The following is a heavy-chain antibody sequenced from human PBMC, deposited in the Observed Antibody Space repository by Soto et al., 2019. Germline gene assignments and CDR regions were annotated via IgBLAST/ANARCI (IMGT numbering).Heavy chain of an antibody. J-gene: IGHJ5*02. V-gene: IGHV1-18*01. Sequence: ASVKVSCKASGYTFTSYGISWVRQAPGQGLEWMGWISAYNGNTNYAQKLQGRVTMTTDTSTSTAYMELRSLRSDDTAVYYCAIDETPIAAAGNWFDPWGQGTLVTVSA. D-gene: IGHD6-13*01. CDR2: ISAYNGNT. CDR3: AIDETPIAAAGNWFDP. CDR1: GYTFTSYG.